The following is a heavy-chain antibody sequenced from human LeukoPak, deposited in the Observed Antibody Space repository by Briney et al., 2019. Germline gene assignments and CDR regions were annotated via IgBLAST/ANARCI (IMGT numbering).Heavy chain of an antibody. CDR2: TNPSGSN. J-gene: IGHJ6*03. Sequence: PSETLSLTCAVYGGSFSGYYWTWIRQTPEKGLEWIGETNPSGSNNYNPSLKSRVTISVDTSKNQFALELSSVTAADTAVYYCARGRQDVTMIVVVMTAVSYYLDVWGKGTTVTVS. CDR3: ARGRQDVTMIVVVMTAVSYYLDV. CDR1: GGSFSGYY. V-gene: IGHV4-34*01. D-gene: IGHD3-22*01.